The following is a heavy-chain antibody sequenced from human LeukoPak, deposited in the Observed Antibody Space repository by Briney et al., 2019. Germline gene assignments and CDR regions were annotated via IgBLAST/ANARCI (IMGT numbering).Heavy chain of an antibody. V-gene: IGHV3-23*01. Sequence: GGSLRLSCAASGFTVSSNYMSWVRQAPGKGLEWVSAISGSGGSTYYADSVKGRFTISRDNSKNTLYLQMNSLRAEDTAVYYCAKDRGVDILTGYSSGFDYWGQGTLVTVSS. J-gene: IGHJ4*02. D-gene: IGHD3-9*01. CDR1: GFTVSSNY. CDR2: ISGSGGST. CDR3: AKDRGVDILTGYSSGFDY.